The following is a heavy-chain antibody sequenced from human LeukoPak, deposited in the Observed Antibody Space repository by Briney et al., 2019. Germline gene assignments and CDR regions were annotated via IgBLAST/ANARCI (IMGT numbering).Heavy chain of an antibody. V-gene: IGHV4-59*01. Sequence: KPSESLSLTCTVSGGSISSYYWSWIRQPPGKGLEWIGYIYYSGSTNYNPSLKSRVTISVDTSKNQFSLKLSSVTAADTAVYYCARGRYSEIDYWGQGTLVTVSS. J-gene: IGHJ4*02. CDR2: IYYSGST. CDR3: ARGRYSEIDY. CDR1: GGSISSYY. D-gene: IGHD1-1*01.